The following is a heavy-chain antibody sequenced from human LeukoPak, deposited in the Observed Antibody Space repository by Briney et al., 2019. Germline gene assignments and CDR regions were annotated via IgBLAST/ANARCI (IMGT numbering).Heavy chain of an antibody. J-gene: IGHJ5*02. V-gene: IGHV1-2*02. CDR1: GYTFTGYY. Sequence: ASVKVSCKASGYTFTGYYMHWVRQAPGKGLEWMGWINPNSGGTNYAQKFQGRVTMTRDTSISTAYMELSRLRSDDTAVYYCARDSGEVRAYDFWSGPPNWFDPWGQGTLVTVSS. CDR3: ARDSGEVRAYDFWSGPPNWFDP. D-gene: IGHD3-3*01. CDR2: INPNSGGT.